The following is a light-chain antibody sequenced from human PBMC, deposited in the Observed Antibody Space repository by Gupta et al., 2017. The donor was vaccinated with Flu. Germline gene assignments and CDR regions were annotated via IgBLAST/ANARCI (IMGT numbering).Light chain of an antibody. CDR1: QSVANN. Sequence: GDRATLSGRASQSVANNLAWYRHTPGQSPRLVIYAASTRATGFPARFSGSGSGTEFTLTISSLQSEDFAVYYCQQYNNWPQTFGQGTKLEIK. V-gene: IGKV3-15*01. CDR3: QQYNNWPQT. CDR2: AAS. J-gene: IGKJ2*01.